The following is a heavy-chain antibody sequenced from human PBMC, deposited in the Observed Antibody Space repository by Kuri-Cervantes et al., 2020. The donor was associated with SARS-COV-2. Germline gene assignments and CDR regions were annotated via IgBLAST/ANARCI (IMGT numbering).Heavy chain of an antibody. V-gene: IGHV4-61*09. CDR2: IYTSGST. CDR1: GGSISSGSYY. D-gene: IGHD3-3*01. Sequence: SETLSLTCTVSGGSISSGSYYWSWIRQPAGKGLEWIGYIYTSGSTYYNPSLKSRVTISVDTSKNQFSLKLSSVTAADTAVYYCARDRAIFGVVIIPAGWFDPWGQGTLVTVSS. CDR3: ARDRAIFGVVIIPAGWFDP. J-gene: IGHJ5*02.